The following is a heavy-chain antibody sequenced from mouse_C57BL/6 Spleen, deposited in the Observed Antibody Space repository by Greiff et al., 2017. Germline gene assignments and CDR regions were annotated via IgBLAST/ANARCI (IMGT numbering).Heavy chain of an antibody. V-gene: IGHV1-82*01. CDR3: SSEGDYASGGDYAMDY. J-gene: IGHJ4*01. CDR2: IYPGAGDT. Sequence: VQLQQSGPELVKPGASVKISCKASGYAFSSSWMKWVKQRPGKGLEWIGRIYPGAGDTNYNGKFKGTATLTADKSSSTAYMQLSSLTSEDSAVYFYSSEGDYASGGDYAMDYWGQGTSVTVSS. CDR1: GYAFSSSW. D-gene: IGHD2-13*01.